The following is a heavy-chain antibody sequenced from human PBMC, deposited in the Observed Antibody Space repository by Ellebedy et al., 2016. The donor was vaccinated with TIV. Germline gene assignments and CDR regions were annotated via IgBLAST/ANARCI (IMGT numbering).Heavy chain of an antibody. D-gene: IGHD4-17*01. CDR1: GGSISSYY. Sequence: SETLSLTCTVSGGSISSYYWSWIRQPPGKGLEWIGNIYYSGTTYHNPSLKSRVTISADTSQSQFSLRLSSVTAADTAIYYCARDFHDYGIDPFDVWGQGIMVTVSS. J-gene: IGHJ3*01. CDR2: IYYSGTT. V-gene: IGHV4-59*06. CDR3: ARDFHDYGIDPFDV.